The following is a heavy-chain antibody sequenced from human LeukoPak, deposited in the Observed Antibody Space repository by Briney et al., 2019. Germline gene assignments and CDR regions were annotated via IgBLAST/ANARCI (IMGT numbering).Heavy chain of an antibody. CDR2: ISYDGSNK. V-gene: IGHV3-30*18. J-gene: IGHJ4*02. Sequence: PGGSLRLSCAASGFTFSSYGMHWVRQAPGKGLEWVAVISYDGSNKYYADSVKGRFTISRDNSKNTLYLQMNSLRAEDMAVYYCAKGEQQWLAPAYYFDYWGQGTLVTVSS. CDR1: GFTFSSYG. D-gene: IGHD6-19*01. CDR3: AKGEQQWLAPAYYFDY.